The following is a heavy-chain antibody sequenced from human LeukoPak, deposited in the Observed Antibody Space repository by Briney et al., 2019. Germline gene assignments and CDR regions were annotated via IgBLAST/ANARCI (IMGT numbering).Heavy chain of an antibody. Sequence: GGSLRLSCAASGFTFSSQWMSWVRQAPGKGLQWVAIVNQGGTQNYYVDSVKGRFTISRDNAENSLYLQMNSLRAEDTAVYYCAKDSLLWFGELNYYMDVWGKGTTVTVSS. J-gene: IGHJ6*03. CDR1: GFTFSSQW. CDR2: VNQGGTQN. D-gene: IGHD3-10*01. V-gene: IGHV3-7*01. CDR3: AKDSLLWFGELNYYMDV.